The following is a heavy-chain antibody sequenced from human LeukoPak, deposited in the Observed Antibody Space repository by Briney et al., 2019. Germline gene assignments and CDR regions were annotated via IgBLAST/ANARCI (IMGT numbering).Heavy chain of an antibody. D-gene: IGHD3-22*01. CDR1: GDSVSRSDSY. CDR3: ARRRYYDGSGYLE. Sequence: SETLSLTCSVSGDSVSRSDSYWDWIRQPPGKGLEWIGTIYYSGRTYYSPSLKGRVTMSVDPSNNQFSLTLRSVTAADTAVYYCARRRYYDGSGYLEWGQGTLLSVSS. J-gene: IGHJ1*01. CDR2: IYYSGRT. V-gene: IGHV4-39*01.